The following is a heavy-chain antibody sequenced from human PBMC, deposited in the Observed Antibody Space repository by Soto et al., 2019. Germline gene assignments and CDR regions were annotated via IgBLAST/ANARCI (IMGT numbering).Heavy chain of an antibody. CDR1: GGTFSSYA. V-gene: IGHV1-69*13. D-gene: IGHD4-4*01. CDR3: ARVYSNYATNHSYYGMDG. J-gene: IGHJ6*02. Sequence: SVKVSCKASGGTFSSYAISWVRQAPGQGLEWMGGIIPIFGTANYAQKFQGRVTITADESTSTAYMELSSLRSEDTAVYYCARVYSNYATNHSYYGMDGCGQGTMGTVSS. CDR2: IIPIFGTA.